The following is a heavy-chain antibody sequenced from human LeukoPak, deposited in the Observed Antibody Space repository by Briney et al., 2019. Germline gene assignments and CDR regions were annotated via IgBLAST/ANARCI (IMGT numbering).Heavy chain of an antibody. CDR2: ISSSSSYI. CDR3: ARSSGWYSAFDI. D-gene: IGHD6-19*01. Sequence: GGSLRLSCAASGFTFSSYHMNWVRQAPGKGLEWVSSISSSSSYIYYTDSVKGRFTISRDNAKNSLYLQMDSLRAEDTAVYYCARSSGWYSAFDIWGQGTMVTVSS. J-gene: IGHJ3*02. CDR1: GFTFSSYH. V-gene: IGHV3-21*04.